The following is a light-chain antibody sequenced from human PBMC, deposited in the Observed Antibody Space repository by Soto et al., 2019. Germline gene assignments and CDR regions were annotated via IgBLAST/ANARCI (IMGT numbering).Light chain of an antibody. CDR1: QSVRSSY. V-gene: IGKV3-20*01. CDR2: GAT. CDR3: QQYDSSPVT. J-gene: IGKJ1*01. Sequence: EIVLTQSPGTLSLSPGERATLSCRASQSVRSSYLAWYQQKPGQAPRLLIYGATSRATGIPDRFSGSGSGKDFTLTISRLEPEDFAVYYCQQYDSSPVTFGQGTKVEIK.